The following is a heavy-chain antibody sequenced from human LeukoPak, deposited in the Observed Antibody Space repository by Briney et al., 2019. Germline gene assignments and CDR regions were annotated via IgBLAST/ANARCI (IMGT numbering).Heavy chain of an antibody. V-gene: IGHV3-74*01. Sequence: GGSLRLSCAASGNYWMHWVRQAPGKGLVWVSHINSDGSWTSYADSVKGRFSISKDNAKNTVYLQMNNLRAEDTAVYYCVSFYETYWGRGTLVTVSS. CDR3: VSFYETY. J-gene: IGHJ4*02. D-gene: IGHD2-2*01. CDR2: INSDGSWT. CDR1: GNYW.